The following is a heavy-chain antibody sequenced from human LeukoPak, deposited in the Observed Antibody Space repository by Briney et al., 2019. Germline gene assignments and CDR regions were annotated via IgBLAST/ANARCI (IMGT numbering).Heavy chain of an antibody. J-gene: IGHJ4*02. Sequence: SETLSLTCTVSGGSLSTSSYYWGWIRQPPGKGLEWIGSIYYSGSTYYNPSLKSRVTISVDTSRNQFSLKLSSVTAADTAVYYCARVLEATPYYFDDWGQGTLVTVSS. D-gene: IGHD5-12*01. V-gene: IGHV4-39*07. CDR1: GGSLSTSSYY. CDR2: IYYSGST. CDR3: ARVLEATPYYFDD.